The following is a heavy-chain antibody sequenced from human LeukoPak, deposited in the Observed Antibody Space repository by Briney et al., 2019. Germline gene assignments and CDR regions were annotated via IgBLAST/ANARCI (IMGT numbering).Heavy chain of an antibody. J-gene: IGHJ4*02. Sequence: GSLRLSCAASGFTFSSYSMNWVRQAPGKGLEWVSSISSSSSYIYYADSVKGRFTISRDNAKNSLYLQMNSLRAEDTAVYYCARDVVTTGAYYFDYWGQGTLVTVSS. V-gene: IGHV3-21*01. CDR2: ISSSSSYI. D-gene: IGHD2-21*02. CDR1: GFTFSSYS. CDR3: ARDVVTTGAYYFDY.